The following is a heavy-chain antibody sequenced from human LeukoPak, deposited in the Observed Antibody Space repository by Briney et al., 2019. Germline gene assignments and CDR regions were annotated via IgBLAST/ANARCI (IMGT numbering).Heavy chain of an antibody. CDR2: IYYSTST. D-gene: IGHD2-2*02. J-gene: IGHJ6*02. V-gene: IGHV4-39*01. CDR3: ARHQCSGTRCYNFYFYGMDV. Sequence: PPETLSLTCTVSGGSITSSIDYWGWVRQPPGKGLEWIATIYYSTSTQYNPSLKSRVTMSVDTSKNQFSLKLSSMTAADTAVYYCARHQCSGTRCYNFYFYGMDVWGQGTTVTVSS. CDR1: GGSITSSIDY.